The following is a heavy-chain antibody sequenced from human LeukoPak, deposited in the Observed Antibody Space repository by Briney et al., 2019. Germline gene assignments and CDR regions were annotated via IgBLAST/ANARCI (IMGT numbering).Heavy chain of an antibody. CDR3: ARPYYFSSGSLAY. V-gene: IGHV3-7*01. D-gene: IGHD3-10*01. CDR1: GFTFSSYW. J-gene: IGHJ4*02. CDR2: INKDGSEI. Sequence: GSLRLSCAVSGFTFSSYWMSWVRQAPGKGLEWVANINKDGSEIYYGDSVKGRFTISRDNAKNSLYLQMNSLRAEDTAVYYCARPYYFSSGSLAYWGQGTLVTVSS.